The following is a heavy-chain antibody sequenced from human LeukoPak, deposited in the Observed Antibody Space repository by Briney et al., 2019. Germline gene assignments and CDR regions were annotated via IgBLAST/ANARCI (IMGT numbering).Heavy chain of an antibody. D-gene: IGHD3-10*01. V-gene: IGHV4-59*01. J-gene: IGHJ6*03. CDR2: IYYSGST. Sequence: PSETLSLTCTVSGGSISSYYWSWIRQPPGKGLEWIGYIYYSGSTNYNPSLKSRATISVDTSKNQFSLKLSSVTAADPAVYLCARNPHYYGSGDYYYYHMDVWGKGTTVNVS. CDR3: ARNPHYYGSGDYYYYHMDV. CDR1: GGSISSYY.